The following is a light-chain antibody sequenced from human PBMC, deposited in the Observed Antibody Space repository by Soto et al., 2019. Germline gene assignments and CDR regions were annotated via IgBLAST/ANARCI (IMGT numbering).Light chain of an antibody. J-gene: IGKJ1*01. V-gene: IGKV1-5*01. CDR1: QSISSW. Sequence: DIQMTQSPSTLSASVGDRVTITCRASQSISSWLAWYQQKPGNAPRLLIYDASYLERGFPSRFSGSGSGTEFPITISDLQPDDVTNYYCQQYNVLWTFGQGTKVEI. CDR2: DAS. CDR3: QQYNVLWT.